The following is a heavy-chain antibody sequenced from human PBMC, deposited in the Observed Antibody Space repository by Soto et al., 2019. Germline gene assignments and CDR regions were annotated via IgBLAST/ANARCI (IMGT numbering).Heavy chain of an antibody. CDR2: ISYDGSNK. J-gene: IGHJ1*01. CDR3: ARDRRYYYDSSGYYGDFQH. D-gene: IGHD3-22*01. V-gene: IGHV3-30-3*01. Sequence: PGGSLRLSSAASGFSFSSYAMHGVRQAPGKGLEWVAVISYDGSNKYYADSVKGRFTISRDNSKNTLYLQMNSLRAEDTAVYYCARDRRYYYDSSGYYGDFQHWGQGTLVTVSS. CDR1: GFSFSSYA.